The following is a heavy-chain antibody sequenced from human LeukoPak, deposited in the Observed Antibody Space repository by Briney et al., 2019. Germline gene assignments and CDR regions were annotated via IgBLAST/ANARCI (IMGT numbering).Heavy chain of an antibody. CDR3: ATKIVGATRRDY. J-gene: IGHJ4*02. CDR2: ISHSGGRT. D-gene: IGHD1-26*01. V-gene: IGHV4-4*02. CDR1: GASISSSYW. Sequence: PSETLSLTCDVSGASISSSYWWSWVRQPPGQGLEWIGEISHSGGRTNYNPSLKSRVTFSVDKSKNQFSLNLSSVTAADTAVYYCATKIVGATRRDYWGQGTLVTVSS.